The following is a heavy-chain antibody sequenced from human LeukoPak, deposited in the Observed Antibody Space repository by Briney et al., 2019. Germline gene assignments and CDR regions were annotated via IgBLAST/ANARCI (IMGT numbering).Heavy chain of an antibody. V-gene: IGHV3-7*01. CDR3: AKSSSWYEAECFQH. D-gene: IGHD6-13*01. CDR1: EFTFRNYW. CDR2: IKQDGSEK. J-gene: IGHJ1*01. Sequence: GGSLRLSCAASEFTFRNYWMSWVRQAPGKGLEWVANIKQDGSEKYYVDSVRGRFTISRDNAKNSLYLQMNSLRAEDTAVYYCAKSSSWYEAECFQHWGQGTLVTVSS.